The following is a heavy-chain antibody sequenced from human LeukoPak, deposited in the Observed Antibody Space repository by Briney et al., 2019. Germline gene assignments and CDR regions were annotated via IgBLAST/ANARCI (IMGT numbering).Heavy chain of an antibody. D-gene: IGHD3-16*01. V-gene: IGHV4-59*08. CDR2: VYYSGST. CDR1: GGSFSGYY. CDR3: ARHFTGPGTYTPYFGMDV. Sequence: SETLSLTCAVYGGSFSGYYCSWIRQPPGKGLEWVGYVYYSGSTSYNPSLKSRLTISVDTSKNQFSLKLSSVTAADTAVYYCARHFTGPGTYTPYFGMDVWGQGTTVTVSS. J-gene: IGHJ6*02.